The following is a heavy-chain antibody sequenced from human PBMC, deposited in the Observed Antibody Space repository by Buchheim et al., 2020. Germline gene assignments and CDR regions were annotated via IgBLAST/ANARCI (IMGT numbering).Heavy chain of an antibody. CDR3: RKRVGAPFAEFDY. Sequence: EVQLLDSGGGLVQPGGSLRLSCAVSGFTFSSFAMSWVRQAPGKGLEWVSAISTSGGSTYYASAVKGRFTISRDNSKNTLYLQMNSLRAEDTAVYYCRKRVGAPFAEFDYWGRGT. J-gene: IGHJ4*02. CDR2: ISTSGGST. D-gene: IGHD1-26*01. V-gene: IGHV3-23*01. CDR1: GFTFSSFA.